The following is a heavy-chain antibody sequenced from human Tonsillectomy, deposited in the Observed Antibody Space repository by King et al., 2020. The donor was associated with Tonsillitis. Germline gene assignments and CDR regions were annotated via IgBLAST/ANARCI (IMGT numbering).Heavy chain of an antibody. J-gene: IGHJ3*02. Sequence: VQLVQSGAEVKKPGASVKVSCKASGYTFTSYYMHWVRQAPGQGLEWMGIINPSGGSTSYAQKFQGRVTMTRDTSTSTVFMELSSLRSEDTAVYYCARESPLAAAAGTGVGAFDIWGQGTMVTVSS. CDR2: INPSGGST. V-gene: IGHV1-46*01. D-gene: IGHD6-13*01. CDR1: GYTFTSYY. CDR3: ARESPLAAAAGTGVGAFDI.